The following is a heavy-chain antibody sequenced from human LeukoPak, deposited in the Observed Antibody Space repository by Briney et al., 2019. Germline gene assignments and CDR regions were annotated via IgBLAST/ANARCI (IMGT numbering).Heavy chain of an antibody. D-gene: IGHD3-22*01. V-gene: IGHV3-23*01. CDR3: ANEDSEDRIKTYYYDSSGSLDY. CDR1: GFTFSNYA. CDR2: ISGSGGST. Sequence: VQPGGSLRLSCAASGFTFSNYAMSWVRQAPGKGLEWVSAISGSGGSTYYADSVKGRFTISRDNSKNTLYLQMNSLRAEDTAVYYCANEDSEDRIKTYYYDSSGSLDYWGQGTLVTVSS. J-gene: IGHJ4*02.